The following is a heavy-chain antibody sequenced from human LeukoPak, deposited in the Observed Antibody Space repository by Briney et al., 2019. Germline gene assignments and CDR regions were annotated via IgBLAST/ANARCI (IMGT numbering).Heavy chain of an antibody. CDR3: ARPPLGYCTGGSCSFDP. CDR2: ISYDGSNK. CDR1: GFTFSSYA. V-gene: IGHV3-30-3*01. Sequence: GGSLRLSCAASGFTFSSYAMHWVRQAPGKGLEWVAVISYDGSNKYYADSVKGRFTISRDNAKNSLYLQMSNLRGEDTAVYYCARPPLGYCTGGSCSFDPWGQGTLVTVSS. J-gene: IGHJ5*02. D-gene: IGHD2-15*01.